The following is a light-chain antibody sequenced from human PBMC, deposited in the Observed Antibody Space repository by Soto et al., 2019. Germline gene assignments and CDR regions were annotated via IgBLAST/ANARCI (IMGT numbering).Light chain of an antibody. CDR1: QSVSGSY. Sequence: EIVLTQSPDTLSLSPGERATLSCRASQSVSGSYLAWYQQKPGQAPRLLIYGASSRATGIPDRFSGSGSGTDFTLTISRLEPEDFAVYYCRQYDNSPITFGQGTRLEIK. CDR3: RQYDNSPIT. V-gene: IGKV3-20*01. CDR2: GAS. J-gene: IGKJ5*01.